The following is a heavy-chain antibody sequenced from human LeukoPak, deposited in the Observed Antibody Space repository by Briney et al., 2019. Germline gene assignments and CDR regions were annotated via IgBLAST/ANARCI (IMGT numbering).Heavy chain of an antibody. CDR3: ARGGDYYDISGYFLAAVHY. CDR2: MNPNSGNT. V-gene: IGHV1-8*02. Sequence: ASVKVSCKASGYTFTGYYKHWVRQATGQGLEWMGWMNPNSGNTGYAQKFQGRLTMTRNTSISTAYMELSSLRSEDTAVYYCARGGDYYDISGYFLAAVHYWGQGTLVTVSS. D-gene: IGHD3-22*01. CDR1: GYTFTGYY. J-gene: IGHJ4*02.